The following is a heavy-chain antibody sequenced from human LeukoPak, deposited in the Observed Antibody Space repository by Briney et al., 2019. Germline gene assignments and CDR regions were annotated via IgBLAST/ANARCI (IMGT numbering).Heavy chain of an antibody. D-gene: IGHD3-3*01. V-gene: IGHV3-23*01. CDR1: GFTFSSYA. Sequence: GGSLRLSCAASGFTFSSYAMSWVRQAPGKGLEWVSAISGSGGSTYYADSVEGRFTISRDNSKNMLYLQMNSLRAEDTAVYYCAKDTVVLEWIVHNYYYYGMDVWGQGTTVTVSS. CDR2: ISGSGGST. CDR3: AKDTVVLEWIVHNYYYYGMDV. J-gene: IGHJ6*02.